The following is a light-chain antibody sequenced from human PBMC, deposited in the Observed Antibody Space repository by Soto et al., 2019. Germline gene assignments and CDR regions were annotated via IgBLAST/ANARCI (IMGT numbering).Light chain of an antibody. CDR2: DNN. V-gene: IGLV1-51*01. Sequence: QSVLTQPPSVSAAPGQTVAISGSGSSSNIGDNYVSWYQHVPGTAPRLLIYDNNKRPSGIPDRFSGSKSGTTATLGITGLQTGDEADYFCGTWDSSLSIVVFGGGTKLTVL. CDR1: SSNIGDNY. CDR3: GTWDSSLSIVV. J-gene: IGLJ2*01.